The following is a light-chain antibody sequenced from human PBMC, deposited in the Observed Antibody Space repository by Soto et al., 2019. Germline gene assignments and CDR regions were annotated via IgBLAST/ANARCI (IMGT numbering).Light chain of an antibody. CDR2: AAS. CDR3: QQSYSTFWWT. J-gene: IGKJ1*01. V-gene: IGKV1-39*01. CDR1: QSISSY. Sequence: DIQMTQSPSSLSASVGDRVTITCRASQSISSYLNWYRQKPGKAPKLLIYAASSLQSGVPSRFSGSGSGTDFTLTISSLQPEDFATYYCQQSYSTFWWTFGQGTKVEIK.